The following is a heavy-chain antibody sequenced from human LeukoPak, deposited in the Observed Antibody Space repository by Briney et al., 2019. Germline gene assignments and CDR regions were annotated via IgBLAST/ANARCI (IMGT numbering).Heavy chain of an antibody. CDR1: GFTFDDYA. D-gene: IGHD3-10*01. Sequence: GGSLRLSCAASGFTFDDYAMHWVRQAPGKGLEWVSGISWNSGSIGYADPVKGRFTISRDNAKNSLYLQMNSLRAEDTALYYCAKASGLLWFGELFLFDYWGQGTLVTVSS. CDR3: AKASGLLWFGELFLFDY. CDR2: ISWNSGSI. V-gene: IGHV3-9*01. J-gene: IGHJ4*02.